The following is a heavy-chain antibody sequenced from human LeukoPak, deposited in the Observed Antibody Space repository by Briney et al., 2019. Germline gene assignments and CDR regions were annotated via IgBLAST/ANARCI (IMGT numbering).Heavy chain of an antibody. Sequence: SETLPLTCTVSGGSISSSSYYWGWIRQPPGKGLEWIGSIYYSGSTYYNPSLKSRVTISVDTSKNQFSLKLSSVTAADTAVYYCARREGDSSGYYYAPFDYWGQGTLVTVSS. V-gene: IGHV4-39*01. CDR1: GGSISSSSYY. CDR2: IYYSGST. CDR3: ARREGDSSGYYYAPFDY. D-gene: IGHD3-22*01. J-gene: IGHJ4*02.